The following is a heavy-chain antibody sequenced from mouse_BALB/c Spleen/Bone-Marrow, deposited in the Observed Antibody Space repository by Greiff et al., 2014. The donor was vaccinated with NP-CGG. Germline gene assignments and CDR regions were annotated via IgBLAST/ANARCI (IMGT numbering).Heavy chain of an antibody. J-gene: IGHJ4*01. V-gene: IGHV1-69*01. CDR2: IGTSDSYT. D-gene: IGHD2-2*01. CDR3: AREDYGYGAMDY. Sequence: ESGAELVMPGASVKMSCKASGYTFTDYWMHWVKQRPGQGLEWIGAIGTSDSYTSYNQKFKGKATLTVDESSSTAYMQLSSLTSEDSAVYYCAREDYGYGAMDYWGQGTSVTVSS. CDR1: GYTFTDYW.